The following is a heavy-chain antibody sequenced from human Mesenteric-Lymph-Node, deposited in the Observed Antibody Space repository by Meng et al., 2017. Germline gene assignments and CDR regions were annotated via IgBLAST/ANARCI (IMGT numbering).Heavy chain of an antibody. D-gene: IGHD6-25*01. CDR1: GVSTSTGYYY. V-gene: IGHV4-39*07. J-gene: IGHJ2*01. Sequence: QVQQQESGRVLVSSSEPLSPPCPASGVSTSTGYYYWGWVRRPPGKGLEWIGNVYYTGSTYSNPSLKSRVIISTDTSNDQFSLNLSSVTAADTAVYFCAILRRRDWFFDLWGRGTLVTVSS. CDR3: AILRRRDWFFDL. CDR2: VYYTGST.